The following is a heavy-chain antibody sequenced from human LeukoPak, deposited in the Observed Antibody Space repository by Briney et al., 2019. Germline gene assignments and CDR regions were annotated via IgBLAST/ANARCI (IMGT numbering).Heavy chain of an antibody. J-gene: IGHJ4*02. D-gene: IGHD3-3*01. CDR3: ARHDYYDFWSGYYWAYDY. V-gene: IGHV4-34*01. CDR2: INHSGST. Sequence: SETLSLTCAVYGGSFSGYYWSWIRQPPGKGLEWIGEINHSGSTNYNPSLKSRVTISVDTSKNQFSLKLSSVTAADTAVYYCARHDYYDFWSGYYWAYDYWGQGTLVTVSS. CDR1: GGSFSGYY.